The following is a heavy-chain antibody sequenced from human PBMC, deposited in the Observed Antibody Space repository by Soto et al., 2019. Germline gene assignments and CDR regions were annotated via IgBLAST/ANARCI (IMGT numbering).Heavy chain of an antibody. J-gene: IGHJ4*01. Sequence: QVQLVQSGTEVKKPGSSVKVSCKASGDTFSFYTINWVRQAPGLGLEWVGRINPIVSMSNYAQKFQGRVSMTADKPTSTAYMELRRLRSDDTAMYFCAASYGSGYRAFDYWGQEPWSSSPQ. V-gene: IGHV1-69*02. CDR1: GDTFSFYT. D-gene: IGHD3-10*01. CDR3: AASYGSGYRAFDY. CDR2: INPIVSMS.